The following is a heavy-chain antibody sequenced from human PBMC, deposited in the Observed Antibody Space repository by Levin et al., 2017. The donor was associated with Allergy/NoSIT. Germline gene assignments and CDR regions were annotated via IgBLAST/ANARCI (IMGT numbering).Heavy chain of an antibody. CDR1: GYTFTSYY. J-gene: IGHJ4*02. CDR3: ARAAGGGRRFDY. CDR2: INPSGGST. D-gene: IGHD6-25*01. Sequence: ASVKVSCKASGYTFTSYYMHWVRQAPGQGLEWMGIINPSGGSTTYAQKFQGRVAMTRDTSTSTVYMELSSLRSEDTAVYYCARAAGGGRRFDYWGQGTLVTVSS. V-gene: IGHV1-46*03.